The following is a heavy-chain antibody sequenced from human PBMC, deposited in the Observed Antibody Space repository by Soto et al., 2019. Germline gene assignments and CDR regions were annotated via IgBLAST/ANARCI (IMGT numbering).Heavy chain of an antibody. CDR2: FDPEDGET. D-gene: IGHD3-22*01. J-gene: IGHJ4*02. CDR3: ATRGHYYDSSGYIPTDY. Sequence: QVQLVQSGAEVKKPGASVKVSCKVSGYTLTELSMHWVRQAPGKGLEWMGGFDPEDGETIYAQKFQGRVTMTEDTSTDPAYMDLSSLRSEDTAVYYCATRGHYYDSSGYIPTDYWGQGTLVTVSS. V-gene: IGHV1-24*01. CDR1: GYTLTELS.